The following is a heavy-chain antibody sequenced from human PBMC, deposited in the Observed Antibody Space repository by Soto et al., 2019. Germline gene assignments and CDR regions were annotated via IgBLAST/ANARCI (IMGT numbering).Heavy chain of an antibody. Sequence: TSETLSLTCTVSCGSIIGSSYYWGWIRQPPGKGLEWIGSIYYSGSTYYNPSLKSRVTISVDTSKNQFSLKLSSVTAADTAVYYCARHHIGSITMIVVVTSIDYWGQGTLVTVSS. V-gene: IGHV4-39*01. J-gene: IGHJ4*02. CDR1: CGSIIGSSYY. D-gene: IGHD3-22*01. CDR2: IYYSGST. CDR3: ARHHIGSITMIVVVTSIDY.